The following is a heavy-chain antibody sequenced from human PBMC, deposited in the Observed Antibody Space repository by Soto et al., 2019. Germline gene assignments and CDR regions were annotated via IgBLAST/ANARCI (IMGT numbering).Heavy chain of an antibody. CDR1: GFTFGSYW. Sequence: LRLSCAVSGFTFGSYWMNWVRLIPGKGLEWVAYIKPDGSATYYVDSVKGRFTISRDNAKNSLYLQMNSLRVEDTSVYYCARAGYCGPGCYYYFDYCGRGTLDTVSS. D-gene: IGHD2-21*02. J-gene: IGHJ4*02. CDR2: IKPDGSAT. CDR3: ARAGYCGPGCYYYFDY. V-gene: IGHV3-7*01.